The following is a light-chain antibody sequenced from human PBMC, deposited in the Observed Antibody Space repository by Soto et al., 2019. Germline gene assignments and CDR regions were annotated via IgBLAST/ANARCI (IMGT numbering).Light chain of an antibody. J-gene: IGLJ2*01. Sequence: ALTQPASVSGSPGQSITISCTGTSNDVGGYNYVSWYQQHPGKTPKLMIYDVSNRPSGLSNLFSGSKSCNTASLTTSWRQAADEAPYYCSSYSSSSTLVFGGGTKLTVL. CDR2: DVS. CDR1: SNDVGGYNY. V-gene: IGLV2-14*01. CDR3: SSYSSSSTLV.